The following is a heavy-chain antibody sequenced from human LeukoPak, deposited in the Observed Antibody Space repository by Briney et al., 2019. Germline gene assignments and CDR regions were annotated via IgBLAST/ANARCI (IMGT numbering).Heavy chain of an antibody. V-gene: IGHV1-2*06. J-gene: IGHJ4*02. CDR2: INPNTGGT. D-gene: IGHD6-19*01. CDR1: GYTFIAYY. CDR3: ASGSIAVAGNFDY. Sequence: ASVKVSCKASGYTFIAYYMHWVRQAPGQGPEWMGRINPNTGGTVYAQLFQGRVTMTRDTSINTAYMELSSLTSDDTAVYYCASGSIAVAGNFDYWGQGTLVTVSS.